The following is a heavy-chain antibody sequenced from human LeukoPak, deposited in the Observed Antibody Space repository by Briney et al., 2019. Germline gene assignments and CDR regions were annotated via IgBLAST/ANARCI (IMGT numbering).Heavy chain of an antibody. V-gene: IGHV4-39*01. CDR3: ARMKDTAMDPKYYFDY. D-gene: IGHD5-18*01. Sequence: SETLSLTCTVSAGSISSSSYYWGWIRQPPGKGLEWIGSIYYSGSTNYNPSLKSRVTISVDTSKNQFSLKLGSVTAADTAVYYCARMKDTAMDPKYYFDYWGQGTLVTVSS. J-gene: IGHJ4*02. CDR1: AGSISSSSYY. CDR2: IYYSGST.